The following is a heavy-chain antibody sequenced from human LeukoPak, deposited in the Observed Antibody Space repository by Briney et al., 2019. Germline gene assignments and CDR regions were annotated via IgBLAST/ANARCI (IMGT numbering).Heavy chain of an antibody. D-gene: IGHD5-18*01. CDR3: ARDGYGLDTPMVSTIFDC. CDR1: GFTVSSSY. CDR2: ISSAGTT. Sequence: QTGGSLRLSCAASGFTVSSSYMSWVRQAPGKGLEWVSIISSAGTTYYADSVKGRFTISRDNSKNTLYLQMNSLRTEDTAVYYCARDGYGLDTPMVSTIFDCWGQGTLVTVSS. V-gene: IGHV3-66*02. J-gene: IGHJ4*02.